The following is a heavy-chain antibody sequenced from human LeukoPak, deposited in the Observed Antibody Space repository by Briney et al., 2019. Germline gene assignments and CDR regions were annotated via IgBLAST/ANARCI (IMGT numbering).Heavy chain of an antibody. Sequence: GGSLRLSCAASGFTFSTYAMSWVRQAPGKGLEWVSDISGSGGSTHYADSVKGRFTISRDNSKNTLYLQMNSLRAEGTAVYYCAKDVYHDSSGYYYVWGQGTLVTVSS. J-gene: IGHJ4*02. D-gene: IGHD3-22*01. CDR3: AKDVYHDSSGYYYV. CDR1: GFTFSTYA. V-gene: IGHV3-23*01. CDR2: ISGSGGST.